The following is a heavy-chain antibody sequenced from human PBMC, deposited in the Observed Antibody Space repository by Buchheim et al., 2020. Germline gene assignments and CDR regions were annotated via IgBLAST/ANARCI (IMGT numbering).Heavy chain of an antibody. CDR3: AREGGTGDMFDP. CDR1: GGTFSSYT. CDR2: IIPILGIA. Sequence: QVQLVQSGAEVKKPGSSVKVSCKASGGTFSSYTISWVRQPPGQGLEWMGRIIPILGIANYAQQFQGRVTITADNSTSPAYMELSSLRSEETAEYYGAREGGTGDMFDPWGQGTL. J-gene: IGHJ5*02. D-gene: IGHD7-27*01. V-gene: IGHV1-69*08.